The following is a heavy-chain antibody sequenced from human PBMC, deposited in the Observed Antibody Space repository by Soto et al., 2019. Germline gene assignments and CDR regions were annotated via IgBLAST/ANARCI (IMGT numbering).Heavy chain of an antibody. CDR1: RAFINSGGFY. CDR2: IFHSGST. V-gene: IGHV4-31*03. CDR3: VRGGIAGHWFDP. Sequence: QVQLQESGPGLVKPSQTLSLSCSVSRAFINSGGFYYSWIRQPPGKGLEWLGYIFHSGSTLYNPSLRGRLTLPADTSRNQLSLYLTSVTAADTAVYYCVRGGIAGHWFDPWGQGILVTVSS. J-gene: IGHJ5*02. D-gene: IGHD2-15*01.